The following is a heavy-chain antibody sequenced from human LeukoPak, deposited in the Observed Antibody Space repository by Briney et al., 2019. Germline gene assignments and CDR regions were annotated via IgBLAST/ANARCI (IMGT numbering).Heavy chain of an antibody. CDR2: IKQDGSEK. J-gene: IGHJ4*02. CDR1: GFTFSSYW. D-gene: IGHD2-2*02. CDR3: AREVDCSSTSCYNFDY. V-gene: IGHV3-7*01. Sequence: GGSLRLSCAASGFTFSSYWMSWVRQAPGKGLEWVANIKQDGSEKYYVDSVKGRFTISRDNAKNSLYLQMNSLRAEDTAVYYCAREVDCSSTSCYNFDYWGQGTLVTVSS.